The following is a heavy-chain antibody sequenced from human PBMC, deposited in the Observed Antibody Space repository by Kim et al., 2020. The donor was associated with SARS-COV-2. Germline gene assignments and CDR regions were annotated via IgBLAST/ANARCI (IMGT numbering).Heavy chain of an antibody. CDR1: GFTFSDHY. V-gene: IGHV3-72*01. J-gene: IGHJ6*02. CDR3: TRGGTSTSYYYNPMDV. CDR2: GRNRANGYTT. Sequence: GGSLRLSCAASGFTFSDHYMDWVRQAPGKGLEWVGRGRNRANGYTTEFAASVKGRFTISRDDSQNSLFLQMNSLTTDDTAVYYCTRGGTSTSYYYNPMDVWGQGTTVTVSS. D-gene: IGHD1-1*01.